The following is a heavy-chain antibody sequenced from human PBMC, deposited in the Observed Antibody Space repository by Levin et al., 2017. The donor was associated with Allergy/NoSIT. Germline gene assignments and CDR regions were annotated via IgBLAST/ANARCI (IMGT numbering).Heavy chain of an antibody. Sequence: SQTLSLTCTVSGGSISSSSYYWGWIRQPPGKGLEWIGSIYYSGSTYYNPSLKSRVTISVDTSKNQFSLKLSSVTAADTAVYYCARLGGCSGGSCYPSDYWGQGTLVTVSS. D-gene: IGHD2-15*01. CDR2: IYYSGST. J-gene: IGHJ4*02. CDR3: ARLGGCSGGSCYPSDY. V-gene: IGHV4-39*01. CDR1: GGSISSSSYY.